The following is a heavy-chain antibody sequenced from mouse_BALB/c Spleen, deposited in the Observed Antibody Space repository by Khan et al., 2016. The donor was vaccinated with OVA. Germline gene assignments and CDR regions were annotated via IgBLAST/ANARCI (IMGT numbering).Heavy chain of an antibody. V-gene: IGHV5-6*01. J-gene: IGHJ3*01. CDR1: GFTFSTYG. CDR3: ARLAYYYDSEGFAY. D-gene: IGHD1-1*01. Sequence: EVELVESGGDLVEPGGSLKLSCAASGFTFSTYGMSWVRQTPDKRLEWVATISTGGHYTYYPDSVRGRFTISRDHAKNTLYLQMTSLKSEDTAMFYCARLAYYYDSEGFAYWGQGTLVTVSA. CDR2: ISTGGHYT.